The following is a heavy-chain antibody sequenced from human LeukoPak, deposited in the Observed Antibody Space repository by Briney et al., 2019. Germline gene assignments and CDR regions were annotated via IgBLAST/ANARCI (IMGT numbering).Heavy chain of an antibody. V-gene: IGHV5-51*01. CDR2: IYPGDSDT. CDR1: GYSFTSYW. D-gene: IGHD1-7*01. Sequence: GESLKISCKGSGYSFTSYWIGWVRQMPGKGLEWMGIIYPGDSDTRYSPSFQGQVTISADKSISTAYLQWSSLKASDTAMYYCARGPPRTTSSYYYYMDVWGKGTTVTVSS. CDR3: ARGPPRTTSSYYYYMDV. J-gene: IGHJ6*03.